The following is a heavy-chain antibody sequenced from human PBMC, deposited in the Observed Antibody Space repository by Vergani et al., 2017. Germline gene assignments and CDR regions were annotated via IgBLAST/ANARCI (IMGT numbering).Heavy chain of an antibody. J-gene: IGHJ3*02. D-gene: IGHD6-13*01. V-gene: IGHV3-30*18. Sequence: QVQLVESGGGVVQPGRSLRLSCAASGFTLSSYGMHWVRQAPGKGLVWVAVISYDGSNKYYADSVKGRFTISRDNSKNTLYLQMNSLRAEDTAVYYCAKDXRYSSSSKADAFDIWGQGTMVTVSS. CDR2: ISYDGSNK. CDR1: GFTLSSYG. CDR3: AKDXRYSSSSKADAFDI.